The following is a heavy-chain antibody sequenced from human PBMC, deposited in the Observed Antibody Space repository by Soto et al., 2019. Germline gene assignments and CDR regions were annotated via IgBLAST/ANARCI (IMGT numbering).Heavy chain of an antibody. J-gene: IGHJ4*02. CDR3: ARETGGTHPRYFDF. CDR1: GASISSYY. CDR2: TSYSGTT. V-gene: IGHV4-59*01. D-gene: IGHD2-8*02. Sequence: PSETLSLTCTVSGASISSYYWSWIRQPPGKGLEWIAYTSYSGTTNYNPSLKSRVTISINSSKNQLSLKLSSVTAADTAVFYCARETGGTHPRYFDFWGQGTLVTVSS.